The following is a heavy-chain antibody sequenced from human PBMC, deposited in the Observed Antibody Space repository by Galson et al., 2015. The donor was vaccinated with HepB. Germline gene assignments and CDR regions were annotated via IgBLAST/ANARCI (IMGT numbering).Heavy chain of an antibody. J-gene: IGHJ4*02. CDR1: GYTFTGYY. CDR3: ARAMKFQLLSYFDY. V-gene: IGHV1-2*02. D-gene: IGHD2-2*01. Sequence: SVKVSCKASGYTFTGYYMHWVRQAPGRGLEWMGWINPNSGGTNYAQKFQGRVTMTSDTSISTAYMEVSRLRSDDTAVYYCARAMKFQLLSYFDYWGQGTLVTVSS. CDR2: INPNSGGT.